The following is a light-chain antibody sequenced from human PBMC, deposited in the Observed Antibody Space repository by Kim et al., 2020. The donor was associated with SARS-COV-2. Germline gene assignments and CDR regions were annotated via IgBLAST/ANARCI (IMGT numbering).Light chain of an antibody. Sequence: SYELTQPLSVSVALGQTARLTCGGNNIQTLKVHWYRQKPGQAPVLVMYKDSKRPSGIPARFSGSNSGNTATLTISRAQADDEADYFCQVWDSGTWVFGGG. V-gene: IGLV3-9*01. J-gene: IGLJ2*01. CDR2: KDS. CDR3: QVWDSGTWV. CDR1: NIQTLK.